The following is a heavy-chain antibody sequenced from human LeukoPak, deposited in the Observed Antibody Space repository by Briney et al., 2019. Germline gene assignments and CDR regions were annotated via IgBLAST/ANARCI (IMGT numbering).Heavy chain of an antibody. V-gene: IGHV4-34*01. D-gene: IGHD3-3*01. J-gene: IGHJ4*02. CDR2: INHSGST. CDR1: GGSFSGYY. CDR3: ARGLVTGYDFWSGYYRQLDY. Sequence: SETLSLTCAVYGGSFSGYYWSWIRQPPGKGLEWIGEINHSGSTNYNPSLKSRVTISADTSKNQFSLKLSSVTAADTAVYYCARGLVTGYDFWSGYYRQLDYWGQGTLVTVSS.